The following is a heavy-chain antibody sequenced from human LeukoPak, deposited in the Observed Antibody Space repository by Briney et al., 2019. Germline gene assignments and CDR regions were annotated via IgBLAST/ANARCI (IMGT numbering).Heavy chain of an antibody. CDR3: ARQRRGVVPARLDY. J-gene: IGHJ4*02. CDR2: IYYSGST. Sequence: PSETLSLTCTVSGGSISSSSYYWGWIRQPPGKGLEWIGSIYYSGSTYYNPSLKSRVTISVDTSKNQVSLKLSSVTAADTAVYYCARQRRGVVPARLDYWGQGTLVTVSS. CDR1: GGSISSSSYY. V-gene: IGHV4-39*01. D-gene: IGHD2-2*01.